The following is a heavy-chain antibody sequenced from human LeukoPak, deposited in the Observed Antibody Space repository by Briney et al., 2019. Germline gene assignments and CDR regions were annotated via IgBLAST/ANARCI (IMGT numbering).Heavy chain of an antibody. V-gene: IGHV1-69*04. CDR2: IIPILGIA. D-gene: IGHD3-10*01. CDR1: GYTFTSYG. CDR3: ARDITMVRGVNYGMDV. Sequence: SVKVSCKASGYTFTSYGISWVRQAPGQGLEWMGRIIPILGIANYAQKFQGRVTITADKSTSTAYMELSSLRSEDTAVYYCARDITMVRGVNYGMDVWGQGTTVTVSS. J-gene: IGHJ6*02.